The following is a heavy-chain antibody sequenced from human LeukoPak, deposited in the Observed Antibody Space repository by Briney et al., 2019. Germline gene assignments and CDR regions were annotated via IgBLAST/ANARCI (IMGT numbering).Heavy chain of an antibody. V-gene: IGHV1-24*01. CDR1: GNSLSETS. CDR2: FDPEDGEP. CDR3: ATADKWEPLDY. Sequence: ASVKVSCQVSGNSLSETSIHWVRQAPGQWLEWMGGFDPEDGEPIFAQRFQGRFSMTEDTSADTAYMELSSLGPEDTAVYYCATADKWEPLDYWGQGTLVTASS. J-gene: IGHJ4*02. D-gene: IGHD1-26*01.